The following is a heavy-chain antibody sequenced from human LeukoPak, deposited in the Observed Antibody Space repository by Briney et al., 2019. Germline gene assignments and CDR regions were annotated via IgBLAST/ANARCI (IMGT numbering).Heavy chain of an antibody. D-gene: IGHD3-16*01. CDR3: ARHSQSYGPYNWFDP. Sequence: SETLSPTCNVTDGSITSYHWSWIRQPPGKGLQWLGYIFHSGSPHYNPSLKSRLTLPLDTSRSQISLKLDSVTAADTAVYFCARHSQSYGPYNWFDPWGQGALVTVSS. CDR1: DGSITSYH. V-gene: IGHV4-59*08. CDR2: IFHSGSP. J-gene: IGHJ5*01.